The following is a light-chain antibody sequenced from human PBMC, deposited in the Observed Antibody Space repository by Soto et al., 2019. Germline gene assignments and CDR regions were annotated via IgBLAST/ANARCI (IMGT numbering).Light chain of an antibody. CDR3: SSYTSSSTLV. CDR2: DVS. J-gene: IGLJ1*01. V-gene: IGLV2-14*01. Sequence: QSALTQPASVSGYPGQSITISCTGTSSDVGGHNSVAWYQHNPGKAPKLMIYDVSNRPSGVSSRFSGSKSGNTASLSISGLQAEDEADYYCSSYTSSSTLVFGTGTKLTVL. CDR1: SSDVGGHNS.